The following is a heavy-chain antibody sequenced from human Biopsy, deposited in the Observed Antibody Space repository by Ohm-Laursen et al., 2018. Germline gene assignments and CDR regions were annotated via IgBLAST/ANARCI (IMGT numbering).Heavy chain of an antibody. CDR3: GNEVHGRDY. V-gene: IGHV4-34*08. Sequence: GTLSLTCEVYGKTFSDYYWSWIRQPPGKGLEWIGQINQSGRTNYSPSLKSRVNISAYKSNNQFSLKLTSVTSADTAVYFCGNEVHGRDYWGLGALVTVSS. CDR1: GKTFSDYY. J-gene: IGHJ4*02. D-gene: IGHD2-15*01. CDR2: INQSGRT.